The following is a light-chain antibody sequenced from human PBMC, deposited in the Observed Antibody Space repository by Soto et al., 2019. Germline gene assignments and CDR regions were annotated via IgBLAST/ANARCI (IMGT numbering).Light chain of an antibody. J-gene: IGKJ4*01. V-gene: IGKV1-39*01. Sequence: DIQMTQSPSSLSASVGDRVTITCRASQNIRTYLNWYQQQLGKAPKLLIYDASSLQSGVPSRFSGSGSGTDFTLTISSLQPEDFAVYYCQQPDTIVSTFGGGTKVEIK. CDR1: QNIRTY. CDR2: DAS. CDR3: QQPDTIVST.